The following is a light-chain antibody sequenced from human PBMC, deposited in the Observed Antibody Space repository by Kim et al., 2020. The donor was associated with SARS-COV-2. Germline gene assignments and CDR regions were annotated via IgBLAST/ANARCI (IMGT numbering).Light chain of an antibody. CDR2: GAS. CDR1: QSISSS. J-gene: IGKJ5*01. Sequence: EIVMTQSPATLSLSPGERATLSCRASQSISSSLAWYQQKPGQAPRVLIYGASARATGVPARCSGSGSGTEFTLTISNVQSADYAVYYCQQYAYWRAFGQGTRVEIK. V-gene: IGKV3-15*01. CDR3: QQYAYWRA.